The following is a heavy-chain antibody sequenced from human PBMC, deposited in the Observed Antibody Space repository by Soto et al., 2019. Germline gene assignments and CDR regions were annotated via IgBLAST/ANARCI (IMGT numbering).Heavy chain of an antibody. D-gene: IGHD2-8*01. CDR2: IIPILGIA. V-gene: IGHV1-69*02. CDR3: ASPYCTNGVCYTGPFDY. CDR1: GGTFSSYT. Sequence: GASVKVSCKASGGTFSSYTISWVRQAPGQGLEWMGRIIPILGIANYAQKFQGRVTITADKSTSTAYMELSSLRSEDTAVFYCASPYCTNGVCYTGPFDYWGQGTLVTVSS. J-gene: IGHJ4*02.